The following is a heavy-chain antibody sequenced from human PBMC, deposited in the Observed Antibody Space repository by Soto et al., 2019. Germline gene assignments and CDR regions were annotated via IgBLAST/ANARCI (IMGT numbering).Heavy chain of an antibody. Sequence: TSETLSLTCTVSGGSISSYYWSWIRQPPGKGLEWIGYIYYSGSTNYNPSLKSRVTISVDTSKNQFSLKLSSVTAADTAVYYCARRYGGAFDIWGQGTTVTVSS. J-gene: IGHJ3*02. CDR2: IYYSGST. CDR1: GGSISSYY. CDR3: ARRYGGAFDI. D-gene: IGHD3-10*01. V-gene: IGHV4-59*08.